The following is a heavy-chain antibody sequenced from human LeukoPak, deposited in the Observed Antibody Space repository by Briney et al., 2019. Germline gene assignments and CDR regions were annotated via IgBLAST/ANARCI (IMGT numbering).Heavy chain of an antibody. J-gene: IGHJ4*02. CDR3: ARGRVYGDYVRDLDY. CDR1: GFTFSDYE. D-gene: IGHD4-17*01. Sequence: QPGGSLRLFCAASGFTFSDYEVNWVRQAPGKGLEWVSYISSSGRTIYYTDSVKGRFTISRDNAKNSLYLQMNSLRAEDTAVYYCARGRVYGDYVRDLDYWGQGTLVTVSS. V-gene: IGHV3-48*03. CDR2: ISSSGRTI.